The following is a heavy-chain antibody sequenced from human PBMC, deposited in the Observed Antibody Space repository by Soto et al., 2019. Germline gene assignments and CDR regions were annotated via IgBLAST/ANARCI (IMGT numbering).Heavy chain of an antibody. V-gene: IGHV3-33*01. D-gene: IGHD3-3*01. CDR3: ARDLRFDFWRGYYTDYYYGMDV. J-gene: IGHJ6*02. Sequence: QVQLVESGGGVVQPGRSLRLSCAASGFTFSSYGMHWVRQAPGKGLEWVAVIWYDGSNKYYADSVKGRFTISRDNSKNALYLQMNSLRAEDTAVYYCARDLRFDFWRGYYTDYYYGMDVWGQGTTVTVSS. CDR2: IWYDGSNK. CDR1: GFTFSSYG.